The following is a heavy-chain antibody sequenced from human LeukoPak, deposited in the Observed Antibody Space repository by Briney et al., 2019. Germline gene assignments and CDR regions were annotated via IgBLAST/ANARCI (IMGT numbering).Heavy chain of an antibody. CDR3: ARRPGIAAATNWFDP. CDR1: GGSISSSSYY. Sequence: PSETLSLTCTVSGGSISSSSYYWGWIRQPPGQGLEWIGSIYYSGSTYYNPSLKSRVTISVDTSKNQFSLKLSSVTAADTAVYYCARRPGIAAATNWFDPWGQGTLVTVSS. V-gene: IGHV4-39*01. D-gene: IGHD6-13*01. J-gene: IGHJ5*02. CDR2: IYYSGST.